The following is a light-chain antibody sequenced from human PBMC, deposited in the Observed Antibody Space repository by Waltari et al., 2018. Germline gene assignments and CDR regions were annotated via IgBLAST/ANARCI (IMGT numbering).Light chain of an antibody. V-gene: IGLV1-47*01. CDR1: NSNIGSHN. CDR3: AAWDDSLSGRV. Sequence: QSVLTQPPSASGTPGQGVIISCSGSNSNIGSHNLYWYQHLPGTDPKLLIYKNNQRPARRPGRFSGSKSGASASLASIGLRAEDEAEYYCAAWDDSLSGRVFGGGTKLTVL. J-gene: IGLJ3*02. CDR2: KNN.